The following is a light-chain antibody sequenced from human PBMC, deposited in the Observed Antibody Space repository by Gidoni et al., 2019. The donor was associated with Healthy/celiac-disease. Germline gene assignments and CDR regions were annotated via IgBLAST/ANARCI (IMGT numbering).Light chain of an antibody. Sequence: DIQMTQSPSSLSASVGDRVTITCQASQDSSNYLNWYQQKPGKAHKLLIYDASNLETGVASRFSGGGCGADFTFTISSLQPEDIATYYCQQYANLRSFGGGTKVEIK. CDR3: QQYANLRS. J-gene: IGKJ4*01. V-gene: IGKV1-33*01. CDR2: DAS. CDR1: QDSSNY.